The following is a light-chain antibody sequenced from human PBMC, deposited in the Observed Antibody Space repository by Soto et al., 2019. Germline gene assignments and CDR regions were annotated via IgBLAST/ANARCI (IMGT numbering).Light chain of an antibody. J-gene: IGLJ2*01. CDR1: RSNIGTNY. CDR3: AAWDDSRSGPV. CDR2: SNN. V-gene: IGLV1-47*02. Sequence: VVTQPPSESGTPGQRVTISCSGSRSNIGTNYVYWYQHLPGTAPTLLIYSNNRRPSGVPDRFTGSKSGTSASLAISGLRSEDEADYYCAAWDDSRSGPVFGGGHQLTV.